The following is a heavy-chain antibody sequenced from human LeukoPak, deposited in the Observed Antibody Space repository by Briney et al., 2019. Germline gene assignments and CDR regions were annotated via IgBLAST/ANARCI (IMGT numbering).Heavy chain of an antibody. CDR2: VSGSGSEI. CDR3: ARESTGSGYSYGLH. Sequence: PGGSLRLSCAASRFTFNNFEMNWVRQAPGKGLEWIAYVSGSGSEIHYGDSVKGRFTISRDNAKSSVYLQMDSLRAEDTAVYYCARESTGSGYSYGLHWGQGTLVTVSS. J-gene: IGHJ4*02. V-gene: IGHV3-48*03. CDR1: RFTFNNFE. D-gene: IGHD5-18*01.